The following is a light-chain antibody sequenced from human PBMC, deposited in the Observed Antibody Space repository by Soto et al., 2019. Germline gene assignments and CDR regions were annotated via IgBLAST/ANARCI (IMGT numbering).Light chain of an antibody. J-gene: IGKJ1*01. CDR2: RAS. CDR1: QSISSN. Sequence: EIALTQSPGTLSVSPGERATLSCGAIQSISSNLAWYQQKPGQAPKVLIYRASIRATGIPARFSGSGSGTQFTLTISSLQSEDFAVYYCQQYNNWPPAWTFGQGTKV. V-gene: IGKV3-15*01. CDR3: QQYNNWPPAWT.